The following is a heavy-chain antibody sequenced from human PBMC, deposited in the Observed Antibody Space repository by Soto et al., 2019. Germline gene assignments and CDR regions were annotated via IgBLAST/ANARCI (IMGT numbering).Heavy chain of an antibody. CDR1: CYIFRNHG. J-gene: IGHJ1*01. CDR3: ARAIGIGVGTTFH. D-gene: IGHD3-22*01. CDR2: VSAYNGKS. Sequence: GASVNLARTASCYIFRNHGISWMRQVPGQGLEWMGWVSAYNGKSNYTQKFQGRVTMTTDTATNTAYMELRSLISDDTAVYYCARAIGIGVGTTFHWG. V-gene: IGHV1-18*01.